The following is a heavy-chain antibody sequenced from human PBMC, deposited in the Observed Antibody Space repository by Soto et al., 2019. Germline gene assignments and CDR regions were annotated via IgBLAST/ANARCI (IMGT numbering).Heavy chain of an antibody. Sequence: SETLSLTCTVSGGSISSGDYYWSWIRQPPGKGLEWIGYIYYSGSTYYNPSLKSRVTISVDTSKNQFSLKLSSVTAADTAVYYCAREYYDSSGYWTGPFDYWGQGTLVTVSS. J-gene: IGHJ4*02. CDR3: AREYYDSSGYWTGPFDY. D-gene: IGHD3-22*01. V-gene: IGHV4-30-4*01. CDR2: IYYSGST. CDR1: GGSISSGDYY.